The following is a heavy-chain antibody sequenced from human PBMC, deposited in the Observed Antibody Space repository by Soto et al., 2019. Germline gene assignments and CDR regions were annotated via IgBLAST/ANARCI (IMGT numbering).Heavy chain of an antibody. CDR1: GGSFSGYY. J-gene: IGHJ4*02. Sequence: TSETLSLTCAVYGGSFSGYYWSWIRQPPGKGLEWIGEINHSGSTNYNPSLKSRVTISVDTSKNRFSLKLSSVTAADTAVYYCARGKRWLHQYYFDSWGQGTLVTVSS. CDR2: INHSGST. CDR3: ARGKRWLHQYYFDS. V-gene: IGHV4-34*01. D-gene: IGHD5-12*01.